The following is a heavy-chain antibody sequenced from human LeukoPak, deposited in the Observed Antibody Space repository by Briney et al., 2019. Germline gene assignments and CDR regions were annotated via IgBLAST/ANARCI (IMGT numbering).Heavy chain of an antibody. V-gene: IGHV1-69*13. CDR2: IIPIFGTA. J-gene: IGHJ3*02. Sequence: SVKVSCKASGGTFSSYAISWVRQAPGQGLEWMGRIIPIFGTANYAQKFQGRVTITADESTSTAYTELSSLRSEDTAVYYCAGARPRGYCSSTSCYTRAFDIWGQGTMVTVSS. CDR3: AGARPRGYCSSTSCYTRAFDI. CDR1: GGTFSSYA. D-gene: IGHD2-2*02.